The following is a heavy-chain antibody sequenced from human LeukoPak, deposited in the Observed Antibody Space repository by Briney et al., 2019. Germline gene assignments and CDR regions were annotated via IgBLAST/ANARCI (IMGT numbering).Heavy chain of an antibody. CDR2: FDPEDGET. Sequence: GASVKVSCKVSGYTLTELSMHWVRQAPGKELEWMGGFDPEDGETIYAQKFQGRVTMTEDTSTDTAYMELSSLRSEDTAVYYCATFSAYNWNYGPFDYWGQGTLVTVSS. CDR1: GYTLTELS. J-gene: IGHJ4*02. D-gene: IGHD1-7*01. V-gene: IGHV1-24*01. CDR3: ATFSAYNWNYGPFDY.